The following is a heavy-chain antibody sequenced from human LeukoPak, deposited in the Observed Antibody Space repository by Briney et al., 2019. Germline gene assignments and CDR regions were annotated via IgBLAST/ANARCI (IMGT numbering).Heavy chain of an antibody. CDR3: ARVYGDYQRVDY. J-gene: IGHJ4*02. CDR1: GGSFSGYY. CDR2: INHSGST. Sequence: SETLSLTCAVYGGSFSGYYWSWIRQPPGKGLEWIGEINHSGSTNYNPSLKSRVTISVDTSKNQFSLKLSSVTAADTAVYYCARVYGDYQRVDYWGQGTLVTVSS. V-gene: IGHV4-34*01. D-gene: IGHD4-17*01.